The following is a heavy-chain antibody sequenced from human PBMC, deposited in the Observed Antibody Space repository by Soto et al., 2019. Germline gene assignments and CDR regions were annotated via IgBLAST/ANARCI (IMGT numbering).Heavy chain of an antibody. CDR1: GGSISSYY. Sequence: LSLTCTVSGGSISSYYCSWIRQPAWKGLEWIGRIYTSGSTNYNPSLKSRVTMSVDTSKNQFSLKLSSVTAADTAVYYCARDGDSSSWYPVNWFDPWGQGTLVTVSS. V-gene: IGHV4-4*07. CDR2: IYTSGST. J-gene: IGHJ5*02. D-gene: IGHD6-13*01. CDR3: ARDGDSSSWYPVNWFDP.